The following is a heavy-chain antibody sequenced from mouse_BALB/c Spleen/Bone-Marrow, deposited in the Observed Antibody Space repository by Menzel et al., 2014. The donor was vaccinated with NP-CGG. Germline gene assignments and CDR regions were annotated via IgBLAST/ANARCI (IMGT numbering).Heavy chain of an antibody. CDR2: INPSNGGT. V-gene: IGHV1S16*01. J-gene: IGHJ2*01. CDR3: TIGGLDY. CDR1: GYTFTSHW. Sequence: QVQLQQSGAELVKPGASVKLSCKASGYTFTSHWMHWVKLRPGQGFEWIGEINPSNGGTNYNEKFKRKATLTVDKSSSTAYMQLSSLTSEDSAVYYCTIGGLDYWGQGTTLTVSS.